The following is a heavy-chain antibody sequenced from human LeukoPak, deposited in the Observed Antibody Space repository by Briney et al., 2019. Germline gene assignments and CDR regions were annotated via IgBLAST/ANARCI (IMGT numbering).Heavy chain of an antibody. CDR1: GFTFSDYS. Sequence: KTGGSLRLSCAASGFTFSDYSMNWVRQAPGKGLEWVSSISAGSNYIYYGDSVKGRFTISRDNAKNSLCLQMNSLRVEDTAVYYCAKTRNEYYFDYWGQGTLVTVSS. CDR2: ISAGSNYI. CDR3: AKTRNEYYFDY. V-gene: IGHV3-21*04. J-gene: IGHJ4*02. D-gene: IGHD1-1*01.